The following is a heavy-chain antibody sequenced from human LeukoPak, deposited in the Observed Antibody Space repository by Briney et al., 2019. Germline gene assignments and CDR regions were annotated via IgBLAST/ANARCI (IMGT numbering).Heavy chain of an antibody. V-gene: IGHV1-2*02. D-gene: IGHD3-3*01. CDR1: GYTFTSYG. CDR3: ASSVGPNFWSGYYSLGYYYYMDV. J-gene: IGHJ6*03. Sequence: ASVKVSCKASGYTFTSYGISWVRQAPGQGLEWMGWINPNSGGTNYAQKFQGRVTMTRDTSISTAYMELSRLRSDDTAVYYCASSVGPNFWSGYYSLGYYYYMDVWGKGTTVTVSS. CDR2: INPNSGGT.